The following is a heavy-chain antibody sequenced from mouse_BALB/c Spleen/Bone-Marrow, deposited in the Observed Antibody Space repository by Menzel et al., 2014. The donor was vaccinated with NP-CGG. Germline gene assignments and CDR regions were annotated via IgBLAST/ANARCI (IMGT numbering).Heavy chain of an antibody. D-gene: IGHD4-1*01. CDR2: IWAGGNT. V-gene: IGHV2-9*02. Sequence: QVQLQQSGPGLVAPSQSLSITCTVSGFSLTSYGVHWVRQPPGKGLEWLGVIWAGGNTNYNSALMSRLSISKDSSKSQVFLKMNSLQTDDTAMYYCARALTGNYYAMDYWGQGTSVTVSS. CDR1: GFSLTSYG. CDR3: ARALTGNYYAMDY. J-gene: IGHJ4*01.